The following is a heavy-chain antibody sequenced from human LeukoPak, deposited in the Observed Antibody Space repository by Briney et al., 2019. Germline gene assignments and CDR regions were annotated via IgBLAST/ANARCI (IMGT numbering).Heavy chain of an antibody. Sequence: SETLSLTCAVYGGSFSGYYWSWIRQPPGKGLEWIGSIYYSGSTYYNPSLKSRVTISVDTSKNQFSLKLSSVTAADTAVYYCVTLWIQLWSAPFDYWGQGTLVTVSS. D-gene: IGHD5-18*01. J-gene: IGHJ4*02. V-gene: IGHV4-34*01. CDR3: VTLWIQLWSAPFDY. CDR2: IYYSGST. CDR1: GGSFSGYY.